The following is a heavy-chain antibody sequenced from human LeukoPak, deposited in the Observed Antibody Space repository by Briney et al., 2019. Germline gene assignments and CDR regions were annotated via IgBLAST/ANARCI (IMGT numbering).Heavy chain of an antibody. D-gene: IGHD3-22*01. CDR3: AKDPTGYYYDSSGYLLPDY. Sequence: GGSLRLSCAASGFTFSDSAMHWVRQAPGKGLEWVAFIRYDGSNKYYADSVKGRFTISRDNSKNTLYLQMNSLRAEDTAVYYCAKDPTGYYYDSSGYLLPDYWGQGTLVTVSS. J-gene: IGHJ4*02. V-gene: IGHV3-30*02. CDR1: GFTFSDSA. CDR2: IRYDGSNK.